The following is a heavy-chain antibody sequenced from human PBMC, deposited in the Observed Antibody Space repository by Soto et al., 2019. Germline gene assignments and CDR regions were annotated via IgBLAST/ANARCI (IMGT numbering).Heavy chain of an antibody. CDR2: IIPIFGTA. D-gene: IGHD6-13*01. CDR1: GGTFSSYA. CDR3: ARGEFLAAAGILYYYGMDV. V-gene: IGHV1-69*13. Sequence: PVKVSCKASGGTFSSYAISWVRQAPGQGLEWMGGIIPIFGTANYAQKFQGRVTITADESTSTAYMELSSLRSEDTAVYYCARGEFLAAAGILYYYGMDVWGQGTTVTVSS. J-gene: IGHJ6*02.